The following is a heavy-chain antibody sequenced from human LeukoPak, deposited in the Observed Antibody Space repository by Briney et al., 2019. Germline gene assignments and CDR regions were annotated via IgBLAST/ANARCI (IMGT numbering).Heavy chain of an antibody. V-gene: IGHV3-11*04. J-gene: IGHJ4*02. Sequence: GGSLRLSCVISGFTFSDYYMSWFRQAPGKGLEWISYISSDGRTKYYADSVKGRFTISRDNAKKSLYLQMNTLRAVDTPLYYCARDEGGPVAGVGFDSWGQGTLVSVSS. D-gene: IGHD6-19*01. CDR2: ISSDGRTK. CDR1: GFTFSDYY. CDR3: ARDEGGPVAGVGFDS.